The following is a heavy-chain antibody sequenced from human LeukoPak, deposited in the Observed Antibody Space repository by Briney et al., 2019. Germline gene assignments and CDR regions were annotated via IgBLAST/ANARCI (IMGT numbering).Heavy chain of an antibody. D-gene: IGHD2-2*01. CDR3: AKDRRVPAAIFAY. CDR1: GFTFSSYG. Sequence: GGSLRLSCAASGFTFSSYGMHWVRQAPGKGLEWVAFIRYDGSNKYYADPVKGRFTISRDNSKNTLYLQMNSLRAEDTAVYYCAKDRRVPAAIFAYWGQGTLVTVSS. J-gene: IGHJ4*02. CDR2: IRYDGSNK. V-gene: IGHV3-30*02.